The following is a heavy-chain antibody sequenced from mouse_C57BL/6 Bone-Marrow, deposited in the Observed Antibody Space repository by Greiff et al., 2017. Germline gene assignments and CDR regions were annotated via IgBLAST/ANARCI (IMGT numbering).Heavy chain of an antibody. V-gene: IGHV10-1*01. CDR3: VRPPEGYDYDWFAY. D-gene: IGHD2-4*01. CDR1: GFSFNTYA. Sequence: GGGLVQPKGSLTLSCAASGFSFNTYAMNWVRQAPGKGLEWVARIRSKSNNYATYYADSVKDRFTISRDDSESMLYLQMNNLKTEDTAMYYCVRPPEGYDYDWFAYWGQGTLVTVSA. J-gene: IGHJ3*01. CDR2: IRSKSNNYAT.